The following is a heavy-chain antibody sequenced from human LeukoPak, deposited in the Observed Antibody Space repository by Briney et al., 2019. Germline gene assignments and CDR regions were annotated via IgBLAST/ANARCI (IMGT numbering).Heavy chain of an antibody. V-gene: IGHV4-34*01. CDR1: GGSFSGYC. Sequence: TEALSLTCAVYGGSFSGYCWSWIRQPPGKGLEWIGEINHSGSTNYNPSLKSRVTISVDTSKNQFSLKLSSVTAADTAVYYCARENLSWFDPWGQGTLVTVSS. J-gene: IGHJ5*02. CDR3: ARENLSWFDP. CDR2: INHSGST.